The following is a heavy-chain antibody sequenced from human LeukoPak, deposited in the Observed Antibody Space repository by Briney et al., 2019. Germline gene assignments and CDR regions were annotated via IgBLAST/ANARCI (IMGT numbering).Heavy chain of an antibody. V-gene: IGHV3-11*01. CDR2: ISSSGSTI. Sequence: GGSLRLSCAASGFTFSDYYMSWIRQAPGKGLEWVSYISSSGSTIYYADSVKGRFTISRDNAKNSLYLQMNSLRAEDAAVYYCARDPGIRYFDWYPLNWFDPWGQGTLVTVSS. CDR3: ARDPGIRYFDWYPLNWFDP. J-gene: IGHJ5*02. D-gene: IGHD3-9*01. CDR1: GFTFSDYY.